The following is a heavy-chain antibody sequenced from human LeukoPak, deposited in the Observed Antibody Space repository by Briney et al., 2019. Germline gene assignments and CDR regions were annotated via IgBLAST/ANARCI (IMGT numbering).Heavy chain of an antibody. CDR2: IKQDGSEK. V-gene: IGHV3-7*03. CDR1: GFTFSSYW. Sequence: GGSLRLSCAASGFTFSSYWMSWVRQAPGKGLEWVANIKQDGSEKYYVDSVKGRFTISRDNAKNSLYLQMSSLRAEDTAVYYCARESTYHYDSSGYYYGYWGQGTLVTVSS. D-gene: IGHD3-22*01. CDR3: ARESTYHYDSSGYYYGY. J-gene: IGHJ4*02.